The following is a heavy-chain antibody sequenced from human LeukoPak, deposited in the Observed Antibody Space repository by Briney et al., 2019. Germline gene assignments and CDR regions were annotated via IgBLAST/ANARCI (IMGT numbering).Heavy chain of an antibody. CDR2: INPNSGGT. D-gene: IGHD6-13*01. V-gene: IGHV1-2*02. CDR3: ARDLPEGGIAAAGALDY. CDR1: GYTFTSYY. J-gene: IGHJ4*02. Sequence: ASVKVSCKASGYTFTSYYMHWVRQAPGQGPEWMGWINPNSGGTNYAQKFQGRVTMTRDTSISTAYMELSRLRSDDTAEYYCARDLPEGGIAAAGALDYWGQGTLVTVSS.